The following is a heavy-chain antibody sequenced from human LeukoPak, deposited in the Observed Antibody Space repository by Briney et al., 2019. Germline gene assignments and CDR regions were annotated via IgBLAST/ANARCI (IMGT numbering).Heavy chain of an antibody. V-gene: IGHV4-59*08. Sequence: SETLSLTCTVSGASITGHYWSWIRQPPGKGLEWIGSIYSRGTTNYNPTLKSRVTISVDTSKNQFSLTLSSVTAADTAVYYCARHLGGGIYFDYWGQGTLVTVSS. J-gene: IGHJ4*02. D-gene: IGHD3-16*01. CDR2: IYSRGTT. CDR3: ARHLGGGIYFDY. CDR1: GASITGHY.